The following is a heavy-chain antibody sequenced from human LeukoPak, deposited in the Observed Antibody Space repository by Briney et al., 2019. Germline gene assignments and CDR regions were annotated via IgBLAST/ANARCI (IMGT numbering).Heavy chain of an antibody. J-gene: IGHJ4*02. D-gene: IGHD2-2*01. CDR2: IITILGIA. CDR3: AKSPRYCSSTSCYRFDY. V-gene: IGHV1-69*02. Sequence: SVKVSCKASGGTFSSYTIRWVRQAPGQGLEWMGRIITILGIANYAQKFQGRVTITADKSTSTAYMELTSLRSEDTAVYYCAKSPRYCSSTSCYRFDYWGQGTLVTVSS. CDR1: GGTFSSYT.